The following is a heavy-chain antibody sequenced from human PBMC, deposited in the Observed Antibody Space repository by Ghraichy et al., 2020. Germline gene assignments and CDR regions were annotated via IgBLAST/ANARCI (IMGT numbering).Heavy chain of an antibody. D-gene: IGHD6-6*01. Sequence: GSLSLTCTVSGGSISSSSYYWGWIRQPPGKGLEWIGSIYYSGSTYYNPSLKSRVTISVDTSKNQFSLKLSSVTAADTAVYYCAIYSEYSSSPRNYWGQGTLVTVSS. CDR3: AIYSEYSSSPRNY. J-gene: IGHJ4*02. CDR2: IYYSGST. CDR1: GGSISSSSYY. V-gene: IGHV4-39*01.